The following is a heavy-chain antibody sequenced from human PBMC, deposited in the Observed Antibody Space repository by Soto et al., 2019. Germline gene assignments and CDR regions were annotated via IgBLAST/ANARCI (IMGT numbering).Heavy chain of an antibody. D-gene: IGHD2-2*01. CDR2: IKQDGSEK. Sequence: EVQLVESGGGLVQPGGSLRLSCAASGFTFSSYWMSWVRQAPGKGLEWVANIKQDGSEKYYVDSVKGRFTISRDNAKNSLYLQMNSLSAEDTAVYYCAREDIVVVPAAKEMDVWGKGTTVTVSS. J-gene: IGHJ6*04. CDR1: GFTFSSYW. CDR3: AREDIVVVPAAKEMDV. V-gene: IGHV3-7*01.